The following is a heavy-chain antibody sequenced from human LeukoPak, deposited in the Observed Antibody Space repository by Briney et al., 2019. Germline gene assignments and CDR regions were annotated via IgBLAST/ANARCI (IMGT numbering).Heavy chain of an antibody. CDR2: ISAYNGNT. Sequence: VSVKVSCKASGYTFTSYGISWVRQAPGQGLEWMGWISAYNGNTNYAQKLQGRVTMTTDTSTSTAYMELRSLRSDDTAVYYCARVDSSGWNFDYWGQGTLVTVSS. J-gene: IGHJ4*02. CDR1: GYTFTSYG. CDR3: ARVDSSGWNFDY. V-gene: IGHV1-18*01. D-gene: IGHD6-19*01.